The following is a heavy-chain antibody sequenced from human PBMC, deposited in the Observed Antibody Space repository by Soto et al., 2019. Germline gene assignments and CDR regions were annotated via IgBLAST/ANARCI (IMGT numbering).Heavy chain of an antibody. CDR1: GFTFSSYG. D-gene: IGHD3-3*01. CDR3: AKGRRYYDFWSGYHPPSN. CDR2: ISYDGSNK. J-gene: IGHJ4*02. V-gene: IGHV3-30*18. Sequence: GGSLRLSCAASGFTFSSYGMHWVRQAPGKGLEWVAVISYDGSNKYYADSVKGRFTISRDNSKNTLYLRMNSLRAEDTAVYYCAKGRRYYDFWSGYHPPSNWGQGTLVTVSS.